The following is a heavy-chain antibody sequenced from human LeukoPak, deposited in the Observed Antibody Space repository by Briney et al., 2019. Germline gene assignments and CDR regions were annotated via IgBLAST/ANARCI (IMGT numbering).Heavy chain of an antibody. CDR1: GFTFSSYA. CDR3: AKETAAGRVNYYGMDV. CDR2: ISGSGGST. D-gene: IGHD3-10*01. J-gene: IGHJ6*02. Sequence: PGGSLRLSCAASGFTFSSYAMSWVRQAPGKGLEWVSAISGSGGSTYYADSVKGRFAISRDNSKNTLYLQMNSLRAEDTAVYYCAKETAAGRVNYYGMDVWGQGTTVTVSS. V-gene: IGHV3-23*01.